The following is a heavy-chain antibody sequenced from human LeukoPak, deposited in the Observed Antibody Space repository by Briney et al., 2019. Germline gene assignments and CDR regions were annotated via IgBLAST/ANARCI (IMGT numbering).Heavy chain of an antibody. Sequence: SETLSLTCTVSGGSISSYYWSWIRQPPGKGLEWIGYIYYSGSTNYNPSLKSRVTISVDTSKNQFSLKLSSVTAADTAMYYCARLAAAGSRPKTYYFDYWGQGTLVTVSS. V-gene: IGHV4-59*01. D-gene: IGHD6-13*01. CDR3: ARLAAAGSRPKTYYFDY. CDR1: GGSISSYY. CDR2: IYYSGST. J-gene: IGHJ4*02.